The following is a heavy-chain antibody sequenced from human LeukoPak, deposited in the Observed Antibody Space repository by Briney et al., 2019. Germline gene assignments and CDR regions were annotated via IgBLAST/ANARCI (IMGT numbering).Heavy chain of an antibody. CDR1: GYNFPIYW. J-gene: IGHJ4*02. CDR2: INPADSDT. CDR3: ARRNYYGTEKYPKGISHFDY. Sequence: GESLKISCKGSGYNFPIYWIAWVRQMPRKGLEWMGVINPADSDTTYRPSFQGQVTISVDRSISTAYLQWSSLKASDTATYYCARRNYYGTEKYPKGISHFDYWGQGSLVTVSS. V-gene: IGHV5-51*01. D-gene: IGHD3-10*01.